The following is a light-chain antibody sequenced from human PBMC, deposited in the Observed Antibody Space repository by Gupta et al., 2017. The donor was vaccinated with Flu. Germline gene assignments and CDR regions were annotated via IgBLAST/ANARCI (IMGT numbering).Light chain of an antibody. V-gene: IGLV3-21*02. CDR3: QVWDRGSAPYV. Sequence: GGTNIGSKSVHWYHQKPGQAPVLVVYDNSARPSGLPERFSGSNSGHTAPLTISRVEAGDEADYYCQVWDRGSAPYVFATGTKFTIL. CDR1: NIGSKS. J-gene: IGLJ1*01. CDR2: DNS.